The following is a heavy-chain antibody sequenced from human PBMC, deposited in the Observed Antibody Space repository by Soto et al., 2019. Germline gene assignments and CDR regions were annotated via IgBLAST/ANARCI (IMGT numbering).Heavy chain of an antibody. Sequence: QVQLVQSGAEVKKPGASVKVSCKASGYTFTSYGISWVRQAPGQGLEWMGWFNAYNGNTHPAQKLHGRVTMTTDTSTSTAYMEPRSLRSDDTAVYVRARTLPPIDYGGQGTLVTVSS. J-gene: IGHJ4*02. CDR2: FNAYNGNT. D-gene: IGHD1-26*01. CDR3: ARTLPPIDY. CDR1: GYTFTSYG. V-gene: IGHV1-18*01.